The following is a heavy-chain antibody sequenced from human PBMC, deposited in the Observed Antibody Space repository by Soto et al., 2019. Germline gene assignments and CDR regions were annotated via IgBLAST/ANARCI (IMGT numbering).Heavy chain of an antibody. Sequence: GGSLRLSCAASGFTFSSYEMNWVRQAPGKGLEWVSYISSSGSTIYYADSVKGRFTISRDNAKNSLYLQMNSLRAEDTAVYYCARDDLGSPPDVWGQGTTVTVSS. CDR1: GFTFSSYE. V-gene: IGHV3-48*03. D-gene: IGHD3-10*01. CDR3: ARDDLGSPPDV. CDR2: ISSSGSTI. J-gene: IGHJ6*02.